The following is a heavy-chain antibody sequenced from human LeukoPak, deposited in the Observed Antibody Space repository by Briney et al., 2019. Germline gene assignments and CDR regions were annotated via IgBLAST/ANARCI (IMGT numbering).Heavy chain of an antibody. J-gene: IGHJ4*02. CDR2: ISSSSSYI. Sequence: PGGSPRLSCAASGFTFSSYSMNWVRQAPGKGLEWVSSISSSSSYIYYADSVKGRFTISRDNAKNSLYLQMNSLRAEDTAVYYCARQDNWNYVRYWGQGTLVTVSS. D-gene: IGHD1-7*01. CDR3: ARQDNWNYVRY. V-gene: IGHV3-21*01. CDR1: GFTFSSYS.